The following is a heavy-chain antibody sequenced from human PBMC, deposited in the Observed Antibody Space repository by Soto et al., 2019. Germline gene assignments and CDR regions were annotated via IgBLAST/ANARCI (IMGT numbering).Heavy chain of an antibody. D-gene: IGHD3-3*01. CDR3: ARARGTIFGVVKNWFDP. Sequence: PGGSLRLSCAASGFTFSSYWMHWVRQAPGKGLVWVSRINSDGSTINYADSVKGRFTISRDNAKNSLYLQMNSLRAEDTAVYYCARARGTIFGVVKNWFDPWGQGTLVTVSS. V-gene: IGHV3-74*01. J-gene: IGHJ5*02. CDR2: INSDGSTI. CDR1: GFTFSSYW.